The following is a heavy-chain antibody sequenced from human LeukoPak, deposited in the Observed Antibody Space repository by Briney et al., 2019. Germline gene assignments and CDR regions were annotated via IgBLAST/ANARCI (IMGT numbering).Heavy chain of an antibody. CDR1: GFTFSSYA. CDR2: ISGSGDST. J-gene: IGHJ4*02. V-gene: IGHV3-23*01. D-gene: IGHD3-22*01. CDR3: AKDVRGYYYYFDY. Sequence: GGSLRLSCAASGFTFSSYAMSWVRQAPGKGLEWVSSISGSGDSTYYADSVKGRFTISRDNSKNTLYLQMNNLRADDTAVYYCAKDVRGYYYYFDYWGQGTLVTVSS.